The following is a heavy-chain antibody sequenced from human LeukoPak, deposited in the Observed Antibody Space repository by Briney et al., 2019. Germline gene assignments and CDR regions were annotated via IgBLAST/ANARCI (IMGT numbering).Heavy chain of an antibody. J-gene: IGHJ4*02. D-gene: IGHD1-7*01. CDR1: GGSMSSSSYY. CDR3: GTLRYNWNYYFES. Sequence: PSETLSLTCTVSGGSMSSSSYYWGWLRQPPGKGLEWVGSIYYGGSAYYNPSLESRLAIPVDTSMNQFSLKLNSVTAADTAVYYCGTLRYNWNYYFESWGQGTLVTVSS. CDR2: IYYGGSA. V-gene: IGHV4-39*01.